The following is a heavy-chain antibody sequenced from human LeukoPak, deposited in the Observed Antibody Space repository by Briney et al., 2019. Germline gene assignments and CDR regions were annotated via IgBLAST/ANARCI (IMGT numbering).Heavy chain of an antibody. V-gene: IGHV3-49*04. CDR1: GFTFGEYG. D-gene: IGHD3-22*01. Sequence: PGRALRLSCTASGFTFGEYGMSWGRQAPGKGLEGIGFIRSKGHGGTTEYAASVKGRFTISRDDPKSIAYLHLNSMKTEDTAVYYCTLTMIVVARSHFDYWGQGTLVTVSS. CDR3: TLTMIVVARSHFDY. J-gene: IGHJ4*02. CDR2: IRSKGHGGTT.